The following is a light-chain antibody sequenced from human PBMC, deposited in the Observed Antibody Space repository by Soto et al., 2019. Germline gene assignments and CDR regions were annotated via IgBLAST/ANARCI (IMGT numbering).Light chain of an antibody. Sequence: QSALTQPASVSGSPGQSITISCTGNSSDIGGYNYVSWYQHHPGKAPKLVIYDVTDWPSGVSNRFSGSKSGNTASLTISGLQAEDEADYYCSSYTSSSTFWVFGGGTKLTVL. CDR2: DVT. V-gene: IGLV2-14*03. CDR1: SSDIGGYNY. CDR3: SSYTSSSTFWV. J-gene: IGLJ3*02.